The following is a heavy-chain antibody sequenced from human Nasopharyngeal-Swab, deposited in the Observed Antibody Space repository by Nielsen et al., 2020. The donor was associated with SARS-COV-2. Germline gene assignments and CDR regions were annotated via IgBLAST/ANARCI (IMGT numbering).Heavy chain of an antibody. CDR3: AREVEGHYGMDV. Sequence: GESLKISCAASGFTFSDYYVAWVRQAPGKGLEWLSYISTSGRTTDSADSVKGRFTISRDNANNLLFLQMNSLRGEDTAVYYCAREVEGHYGMDVWGQGTTVTVSS. CDR1: GFTFSDYY. CDR2: ISTSGRTT. J-gene: IGHJ6*02. D-gene: IGHD5-24*01. V-gene: IGHV3-11*01.